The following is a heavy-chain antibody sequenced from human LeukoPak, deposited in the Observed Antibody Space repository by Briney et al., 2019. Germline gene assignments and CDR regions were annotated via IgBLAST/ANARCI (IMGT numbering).Heavy chain of an antibody. CDR2: IWYDGRKK. CDR1: GFTFSSHG. Sequence: PGGSLRLSCAASGFTFSSHGMHWVRQAPCKGLEWVAGIWYDGRKKYYGDSVKGRFIVSRDNSKNTLYLQMNSPRAQDTAVYFCAKVADYYDTSGLDYWGQGTPVTVSS. V-gene: IGHV3-33*06. D-gene: IGHD3-22*01. CDR3: AKVADYYDTSGLDY. J-gene: IGHJ4*02.